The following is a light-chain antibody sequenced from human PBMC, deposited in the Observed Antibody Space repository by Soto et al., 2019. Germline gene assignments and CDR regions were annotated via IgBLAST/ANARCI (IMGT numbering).Light chain of an antibody. CDR2: AAS. V-gene: IGKV1-39*01. CDR1: QSISSY. J-gene: IGKJ2*01. CDR3: QQSYSTPYT. Sequence: DIQMTQAPSSLSASVGDRVTITCRASQSISSYLNWYQQKPGKAHKLLIYAASSLQSGVPSRFSGSGSGTDFTLTISSLQPEDFAPYYCQQSYSTPYTFCHGNKLEIK.